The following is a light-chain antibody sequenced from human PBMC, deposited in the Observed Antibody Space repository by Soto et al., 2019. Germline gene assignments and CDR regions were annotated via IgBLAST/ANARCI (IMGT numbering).Light chain of an antibody. CDR1: QSISSH. J-gene: IGKJ2*01. Sequence: DIQITQSPSSLSASVGDRVTITCRASQSISSHLNWYHHKPGRPPRLLLFASYILEGGVPSRFSGSRSDTYFTLTIDSLQPEDVATYYCQHSYITPRYTFGQGTKVEI. CDR3: QHSYITPRYT. CDR2: ASY. V-gene: IGKV1-39*01.